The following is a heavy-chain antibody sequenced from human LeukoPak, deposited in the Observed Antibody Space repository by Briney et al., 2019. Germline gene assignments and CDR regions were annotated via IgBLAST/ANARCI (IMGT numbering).Heavy chain of an antibody. CDR3: AKDPYGTRYFDY. V-gene: IGHV3-23*01. J-gene: IGHJ4*02. D-gene: IGHD2-2*01. CDR2: LSGSGYNT. CDR1: GFAFSSHA. Sequence: GGSLRLTCAASGFAFSSHALSWVRQAPGKGLEWVSSLSGSGYNTYYADSVKGRFTISRDNSKNTVYLQMNSLRAEDTAVYYCAKDPYGTRYFDYWGQGTLVTVSS.